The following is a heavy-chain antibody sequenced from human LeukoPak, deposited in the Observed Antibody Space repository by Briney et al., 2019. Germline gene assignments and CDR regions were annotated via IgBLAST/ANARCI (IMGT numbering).Heavy chain of an antibody. D-gene: IGHD4-23*01. V-gene: IGHV3-23*01. J-gene: IGHJ4*02. CDR1: GFTFSTYA. CDR3: AKDSWVTLYYFDY. Sequence: GGSLRLSSAAPGFTFSTYAMSSVRQAPGKGLEWVSAISGSGGSTYYADSVKGRFTISRDNSKNTLYLQMNSLRAEDTAVYYCAKDSWVTLYYFDYWGQGTLVTVSS. CDR2: ISGSGGST.